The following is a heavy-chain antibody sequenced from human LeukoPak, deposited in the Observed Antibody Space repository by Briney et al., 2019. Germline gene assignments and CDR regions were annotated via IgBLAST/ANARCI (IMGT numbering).Heavy chain of an antibody. CDR3: ARTLLPAASNNWFDP. CDR1: VGSISSGSYY. D-gene: IGHD2-2*01. V-gene: IGHV4-61*02. Sequence: SQTLSLTCTVSVGSISSGSYYWSWIRQPAGKGLEWIGRIYTSGSTNYNPSLKSRVTISVDTSKNQFSLKLSSVTAADTAVYYCARTLLPAASNNWFDPWGQGTLVTVSS. CDR2: IYTSGST. J-gene: IGHJ5*02.